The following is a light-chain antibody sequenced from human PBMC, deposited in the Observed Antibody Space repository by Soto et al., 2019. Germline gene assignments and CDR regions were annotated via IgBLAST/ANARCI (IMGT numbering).Light chain of an antibody. CDR1: QSVFYSRDNKHY. CDR3: QQNYSAPQLT. Sequence: DIVMTQAPDSLAASLGERATINGKSSQSVFYSRDNKHYLAWYQQKSGQPPKLLIYWASTRESGVTVRFSGSGSGTDFTLTISSLQAEDVAVYYCQQNYSAPQLTFGGGTKVEIK. J-gene: IGKJ4*01. V-gene: IGKV4-1*01. CDR2: WAS.